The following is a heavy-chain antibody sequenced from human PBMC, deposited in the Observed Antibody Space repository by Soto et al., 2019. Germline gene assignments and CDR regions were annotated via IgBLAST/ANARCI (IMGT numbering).Heavy chain of an antibody. V-gene: IGHV3-9*01. D-gene: IGHD1-1*01. Sequence: PGGSLRLSCAASGFTFDDYAMHWVRQAPGKGLEWVSGISWNSGSIGYADSVKGRFTISRDNAKNSLYLQMNSLRAEDTALYYCAKDGYASGTTPFDYWGQGTLVTVSS. CDR3: AKDGYASGTTPFDY. J-gene: IGHJ4*02. CDR2: ISWNSGSI. CDR1: GFTFDDYA.